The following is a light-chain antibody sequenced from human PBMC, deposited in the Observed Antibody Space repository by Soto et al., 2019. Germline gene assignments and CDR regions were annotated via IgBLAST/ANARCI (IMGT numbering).Light chain of an antibody. CDR2: DVS. J-gene: IGLJ3*02. CDR1: SSDIGDYNY. CDR3: SSSTTTTSLVV. Sequence: QSVLTQPASVSGSRGQSITISCTGTSSDIGDYNYVSWYQQYPGKVPKLVIYDVSHRPSGVSNRFSGSKSGNTASMTISGLQAEDEADYYCSSSTTTTSLVVFGGGTKLTVL. V-gene: IGLV2-14*01.